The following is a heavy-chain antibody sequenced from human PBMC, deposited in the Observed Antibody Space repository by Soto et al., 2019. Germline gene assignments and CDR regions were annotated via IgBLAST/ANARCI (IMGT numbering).Heavy chain of an antibody. J-gene: IGHJ3*02. Sequence: QVQLVQSGAEVKKPGSSVKVSCKGSGGTFNRYLISWVRQAPGQGLEWMGRFIPMGGIANYAPKFQGRVTITADKTTGTAYMELSNLRSEDTAVYYCAGAPTTGRAFDIWGQGTMVTVSS. CDR3: AGAPTTGRAFDI. CDR2: FIPMGGIA. CDR1: GGTFNRYL. V-gene: IGHV1-69*02. D-gene: IGHD4-17*01.